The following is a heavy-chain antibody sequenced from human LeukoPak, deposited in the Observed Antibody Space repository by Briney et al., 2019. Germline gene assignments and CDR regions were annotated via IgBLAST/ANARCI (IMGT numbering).Heavy chain of an antibody. CDR3: ARQGSGYYFDY. CDR1: GGSISSSSYY. CDR2: IYYSGST. V-gene: IGHV4-39*01. J-gene: IGHJ4*02. Sequence: SETLSLTCTVSGGSISSSSYYWGWIRQPPGKGLEWIGSIYYSGSTCYNPSLKSRVTISVDTSKNQFSLKLSSVTAADTAVYYCARQGSGYYFDYWGQGTLVTVSS. D-gene: IGHD3-3*01.